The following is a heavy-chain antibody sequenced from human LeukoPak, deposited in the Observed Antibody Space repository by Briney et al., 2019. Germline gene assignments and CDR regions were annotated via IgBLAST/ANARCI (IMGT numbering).Heavy chain of an antibody. J-gene: IGHJ4*02. V-gene: IGHV1-69*05. CDR2: IIPIYGIA. D-gene: IGHD3-22*01. CDR3: ASFRDSNGYFDY. Sequence: SVKVSCKASGGTFSNYAINWVRHAPGQGLEWLGGIIPIYGIANYAQKFQGRVTITTDVSTRIAYMELSSLRSEDTAVYYCASFRDSNGYFDYWGQGTLVTVSS. CDR1: GGTFSNYA.